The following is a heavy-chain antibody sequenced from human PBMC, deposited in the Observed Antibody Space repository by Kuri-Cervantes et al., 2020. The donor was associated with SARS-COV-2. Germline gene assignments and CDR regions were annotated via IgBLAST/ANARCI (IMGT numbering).Heavy chain of an antibody. Sequence: GESLKISCAASGFTFSSYEMNWVRQAPGKGLVWVSRINSDGSSTSYADSVKGRFTISRDNAKNTLYLQMNSLRAEDTAVYYCARDRYDFWSGLGYYYGMDVWGQGTTVTVSS. CDR2: INSDGSST. CDR1: GFTFSSYE. CDR3: ARDRYDFWSGLGYYYGMDV. V-gene: IGHV3-74*01. D-gene: IGHD3-3*01. J-gene: IGHJ6*02.